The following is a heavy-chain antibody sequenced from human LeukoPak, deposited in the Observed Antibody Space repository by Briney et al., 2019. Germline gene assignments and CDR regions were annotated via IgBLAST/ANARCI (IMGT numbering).Heavy chain of an antibody. J-gene: IGHJ6*03. CDR1: GGSISSYY. V-gene: IGHV4-59*08. CDR2: IYYSGCT. D-gene: IGHD6-6*01. Sequence: SSETLSLTCTVSGGSISSYYGSWIRRPPGKGLEWIGYIYYSGCTNYNPSLKSRVTILVATSKNEFSLQLGSVTAADTAVYYCARGYSSSSSSLYYYYMDVWGRAATVTVSS. CDR3: ARGYSSSSSSLYYYYMDV.